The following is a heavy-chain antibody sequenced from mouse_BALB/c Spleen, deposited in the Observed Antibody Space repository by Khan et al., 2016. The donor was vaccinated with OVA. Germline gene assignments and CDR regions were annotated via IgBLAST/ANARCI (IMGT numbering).Heavy chain of an antibody. V-gene: IGHV5-6-4*01. Sequence: EVELVESGGGLVKPGGSLKLSCAASGFSFSSYTMSWVRQTPEKRLEWVATISSGSTYTYSPDSVKGRFTISRDNAKNTLYLQMSSLRSEDTAIYYCTRDGNYAHWYFDVWGAGTTVAGSS. CDR3: TRDGNYAHWYFDV. CDR2: ISSGSTYT. CDR1: GFSFSSYT. D-gene: IGHD2-1*01. J-gene: IGHJ1*01.